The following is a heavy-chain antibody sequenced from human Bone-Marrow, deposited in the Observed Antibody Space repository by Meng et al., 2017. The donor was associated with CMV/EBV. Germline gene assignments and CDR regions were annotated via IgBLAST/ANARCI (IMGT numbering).Heavy chain of an antibody. D-gene: IGHD3-3*01. J-gene: IGHJ5*02. CDR1: GGSISSSNW. Sequence: SETLSLTCAVSGGSISSSNWWSWVRQPPGKGLEWIGSIYYSGSTYYNPSLKSRVTISVDTSKNQFSLKLSSVTAADTAVYYCARRGLRFLEWLLFSWFDPWGQGTLVTVSS. V-gene: IGHV4-4*02. CDR3: ARRGLRFLEWLLFSWFDP. CDR2: IYYSGST.